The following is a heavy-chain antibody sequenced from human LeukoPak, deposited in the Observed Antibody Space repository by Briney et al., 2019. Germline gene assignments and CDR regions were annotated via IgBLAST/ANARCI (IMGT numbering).Heavy chain of an antibody. D-gene: IGHD3-22*01. V-gene: IGHV3-53*01. CDR3: ARDSSGQKNFDY. J-gene: IGHJ4*02. CDR2: IYSGGST. CDR1: GFTVSSNY. Sequence: GGSLRLSCAASGFTVSSNYMSWVRQAPGKGLEWVSVIYSGGSTYYADSVKGRFTISRDNSKNTLYLQMNSLRAEDTAVYYRARDSSGQKNFDYWGQGTLVTVSS.